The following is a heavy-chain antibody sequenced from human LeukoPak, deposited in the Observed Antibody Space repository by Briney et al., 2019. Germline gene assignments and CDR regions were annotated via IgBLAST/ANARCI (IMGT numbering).Heavy chain of an antibody. V-gene: IGHV3-30-3*01. D-gene: IGHD3-16*02. CDR2: ISYDGSNK. Sequence: GGSLRLSCAASGFTFSSYAMHWVRQAPGKGLEWVAVISYDGSNKYYADSVKGRFTISRDNSKNTLYLQMNSLRAEDTAVYYCARWGASKGGGRAEYYDYVWGSYPPTYYFDYWGQGTLVTVSS. CDR1: GFTFSSYA. CDR3: ARWGASKGGGRAEYYDYVWGSYPPTYYFDY. J-gene: IGHJ4*02.